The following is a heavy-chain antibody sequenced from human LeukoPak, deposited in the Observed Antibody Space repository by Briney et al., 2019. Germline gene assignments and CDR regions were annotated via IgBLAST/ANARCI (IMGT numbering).Heavy chain of an antibody. Sequence: PGGSLRLSCAASGFTLKYYGLNWVRQAPGEGLEWVSSISGNGTYIYYAESVKGRFTISRDNAKSSLYLQMNSLRAEDSAVYYCVKTVSGITFYDWGQGTLVTVSS. J-gene: IGHJ4*02. D-gene: IGHD6-19*01. CDR2: ISGNGTYI. CDR1: GFTLKYYG. CDR3: VKTVSGITFYD. V-gene: IGHV3-21*06.